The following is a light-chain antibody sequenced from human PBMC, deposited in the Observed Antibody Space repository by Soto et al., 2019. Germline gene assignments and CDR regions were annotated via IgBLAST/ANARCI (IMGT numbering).Light chain of an antibody. Sequence: EIVMTQSPATLSVSPGERATLSCRASQSVGSSLAWYQQKPGQAPRLLMYDASTRATGIPARFSGSGSGTEFIVTISSLQSEDFAVYYCQHYNKWPITFGQGTRLEIK. V-gene: IGKV3D-15*01. CDR1: QSVGSS. J-gene: IGKJ5*01. CDR2: DAS. CDR3: QHYNKWPIT.